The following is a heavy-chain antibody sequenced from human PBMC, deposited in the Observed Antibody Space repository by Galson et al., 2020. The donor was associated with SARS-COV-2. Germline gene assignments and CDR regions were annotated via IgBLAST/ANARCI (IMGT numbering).Heavy chain of an antibody. J-gene: IGHJ4*02. D-gene: IGHD5-18*01. V-gene: IGHV4-4*07. CDR3: ARGGYRYGH. Sequence: TLSLTCTVSVGSINSYYWSCILQPAGKGLEWIGRIYTSVITNYNPSLNSRVTMSVDTSKNQFSLKLSSVTAADTAVYYCARGGYRYGHWGQGTLVTVSS. CDR2: IYTSVIT. CDR1: VGSINSYY.